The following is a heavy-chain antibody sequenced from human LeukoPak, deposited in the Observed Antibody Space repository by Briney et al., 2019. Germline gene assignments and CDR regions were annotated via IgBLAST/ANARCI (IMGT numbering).Heavy chain of an antibody. CDR2: IYYSGST. CDR1: GGSISSYY. CDR3: ARGIAAAGWWFDP. V-gene: IGHV4-59*01. D-gene: IGHD6-13*01. J-gene: IGHJ5*02. Sequence: KPSETLSLTCTVSGGSISSYYWSWIRQPPGKGLEWIGYIYYSGSTNYNPSLKSRVTISVDTSKNQFSLKLSSVTAADTAVYYCARGIAAAGWWFDPWGQGTLVTVSS.